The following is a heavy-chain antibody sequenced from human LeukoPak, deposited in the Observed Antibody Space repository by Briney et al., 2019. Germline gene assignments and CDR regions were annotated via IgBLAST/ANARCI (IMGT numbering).Heavy chain of an antibody. CDR2: ITTGRTL. CDR3: ARVVSSRSTVGFDP. CDR1: GFNFNDYY. D-gene: IGHD5/OR15-5a*01. Sequence: GGSLRLSCAASGFNFNDYYMSWIRQGPGKGLEWVSYITTGRTLSYADSVKGRFTISRDNAKNSLFLQMKSLRVEDTAVYYCARVVSSRSTVGFDPWGQGTLVTVSS. V-gene: IGHV3-11*04. J-gene: IGHJ5*02.